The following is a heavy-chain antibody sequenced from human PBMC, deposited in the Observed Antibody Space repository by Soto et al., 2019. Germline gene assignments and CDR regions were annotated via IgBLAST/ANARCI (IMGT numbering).Heavy chain of an antibody. CDR2: ISNNGNTA. V-gene: IGHV3-23*01. D-gene: IGHD3-16*02. Sequence: GGSLRLSCAASGFTFNIYAMSWVRQAPGKGLEWVASISNNGNTAYYADSVKGRFTISRGNSENTLYLQMNGLRADDTALYFCAKSRVFIGAIVTLLDSWGQGTQVTVS. CDR3: AKSRVFIGAIVTLLDS. J-gene: IGHJ4*02. CDR1: GFTFNIYA.